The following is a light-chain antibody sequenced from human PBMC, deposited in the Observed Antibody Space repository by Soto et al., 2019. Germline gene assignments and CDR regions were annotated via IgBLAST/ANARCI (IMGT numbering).Light chain of an antibody. V-gene: IGKV3-15*01. CDR2: GAS. CDR1: QSVSSN. CDR3: QQYNNWPRT. J-gene: IGKJ1*01. Sequence: DIVMTPSPATLSVSPGERATLSCRASQSVSSNLAWYQQKPGQAPRLLIYGASTRATGIPARFSGSGSGTEFTLTISSLQSEDFAVYYCQQYNNWPRTFGQGTKVDIK.